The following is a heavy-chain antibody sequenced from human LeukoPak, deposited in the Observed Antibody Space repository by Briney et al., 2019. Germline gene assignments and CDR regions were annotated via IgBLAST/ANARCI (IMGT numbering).Heavy chain of an antibody. V-gene: IGHV3-23*01. CDR3: AKDLGYSNSY. CDR1: GFTFSSYA. Sequence: GGSLRLSCAASGFTFSSYAMSWVRQAPGKGLEWVSAISGSGGTTYYADSVKGRFTISRDNSKNTMYLQMNSLRVEDTAVYYCAKDLGYSNSYWGQGTLVTVSS. D-gene: IGHD6-13*01. CDR2: ISGSGGTT. J-gene: IGHJ4*02.